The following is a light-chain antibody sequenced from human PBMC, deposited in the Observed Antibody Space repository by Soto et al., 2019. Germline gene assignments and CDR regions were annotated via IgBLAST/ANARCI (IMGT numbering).Light chain of an antibody. J-gene: IGKJ1*01. CDR3: QQYYYSWT. CDR1: QSLLGNSNKKNH. CDR2: WAS. Sequence: DIVMTQSPDSLAVSLGERATINCKSSQSLLGNSNKKNHLVLYQQKPGQPPKVLIYWASTRESGVPDRFSGSGSGTDFTLTISSLQAEDVAVYYCQQYYYSWTFGQGTKVEIK. V-gene: IGKV4-1*01.